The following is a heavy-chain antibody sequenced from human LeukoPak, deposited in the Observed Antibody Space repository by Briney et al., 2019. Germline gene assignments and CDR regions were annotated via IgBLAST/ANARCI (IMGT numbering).Heavy chain of an antibody. CDR1: GFSFSSYG. CDR3: AKAGLLYYDSSGYYYDYFDY. D-gene: IGHD3-22*01. Sequence: GGSLRLSCAASGFSFSSYGMHWVRQAPGKGLEWVAFIRYDGNNKYYADSVKGRFTISRDNSKNTLYLQMNSLRAEDTAVYYCAKAGLLYYDSSGYYYDYFDYWGQGTLVTVSS. V-gene: IGHV3-30*02. J-gene: IGHJ4*02. CDR2: IRYDGNNK.